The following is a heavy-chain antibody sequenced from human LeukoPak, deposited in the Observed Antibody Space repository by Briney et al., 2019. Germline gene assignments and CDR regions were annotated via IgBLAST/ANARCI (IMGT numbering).Heavy chain of an antibody. CDR2: IIPTFGTA. CDR3: ARDLGQYYFDY. J-gene: IGHJ4*02. Sequence: SVKVSCKASGGTFSSYAISWVRQAPGQGLEWMGRIIPTFGTANYAQKFQGRVTITTDESTSTAYMELSSLRSEDTAVYYCARDLGQYYFDYWGQGTLVTVSS. CDR1: GGTFSSYA. V-gene: IGHV1-69*05. D-gene: IGHD4-11*01.